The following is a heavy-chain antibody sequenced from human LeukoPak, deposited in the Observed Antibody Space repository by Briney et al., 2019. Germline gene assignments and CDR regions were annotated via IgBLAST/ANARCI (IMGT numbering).Heavy chain of an antibody. CDR1: GFTFSSYA. J-gene: IGHJ4*02. Sequence: PGGSLRLSCAASGFTFSSYAMSWVRQAPGKGLEWVSTISASGSSTYYADSVKGRFTISRDNSKNTLYLQINSVRAEDTAVYYCAKRYDSGNFDFWGQGTLVTVSS. CDR2: ISASGSST. V-gene: IGHV3-23*01. D-gene: IGHD3-10*01. CDR3: AKRYDSGNFDF.